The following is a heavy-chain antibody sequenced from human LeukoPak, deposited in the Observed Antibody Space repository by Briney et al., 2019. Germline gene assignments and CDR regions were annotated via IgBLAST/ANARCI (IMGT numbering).Heavy chain of an antibody. CDR1: GYTFTSYD. J-gene: IGHJ6*03. D-gene: IGHD2-15*01. CDR3: ARGARRCCSGGSCYVGYMDV. CDR2: MNPNSGNT. Sequence: ASVKVSCKASGYTFTSYDINWVRQATGQGLEWMGWMNPNSGNTGYAQKFQGRVTMTRNTSISTAYMELSSLRSEDTAVYYCARGARRCCSGGSCYVGYMDVWGKGTTVTISS. V-gene: IGHV1-8*01.